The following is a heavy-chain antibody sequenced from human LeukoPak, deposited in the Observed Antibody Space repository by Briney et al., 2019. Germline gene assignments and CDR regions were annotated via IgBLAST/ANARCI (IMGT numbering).Heavy chain of an antibody. D-gene: IGHD6-19*01. CDR2: IWEDGTNI. J-gene: IGHJ4*02. CDR1: GFTFSIYG. V-gene: IGHV3-33*01. Sequence: GGSLRLSCAASGFTFSIYGMHWVRQAPGKGLEWVAVIWEDGTNIRYADSVKGRFAISRDNSKNTLYLQMNRLRTEDTAVYYCARVGYNSGWYEYWGQGTLVTVAS. CDR3: ARVGYNSGWYEY.